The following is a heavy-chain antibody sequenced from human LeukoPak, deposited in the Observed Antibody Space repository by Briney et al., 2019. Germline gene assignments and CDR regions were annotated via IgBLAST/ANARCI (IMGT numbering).Heavy chain of an antibody. CDR2: ISGSGRRT. Sequence: GALRLSCAASGFTFSSYGMSWVRQSPGKGLEWVSVISGSGRRTSYADSVKGRFTISRDNSKNTLYLQMNSLRAEDTAVYYCAKLLNDYGDYYFDYWGQGTLVTVSS. CDR1: GFTFSSYG. CDR3: AKLLNDYGDYYFDY. V-gene: IGHV3-23*01. J-gene: IGHJ4*02. D-gene: IGHD4-17*01.